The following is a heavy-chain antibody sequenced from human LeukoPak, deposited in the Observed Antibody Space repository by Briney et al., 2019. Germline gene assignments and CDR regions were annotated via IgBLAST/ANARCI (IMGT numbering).Heavy chain of an antibody. CDR1: GFTFSSYA. D-gene: IGHD3-10*01. CDR3: ARRGRNYYGSGDYFDC. J-gene: IGHJ4*02. V-gene: IGHV4-59*08. Sequence: LRLSCAASGFTFSSYAMSWIRQHPGKGLEWIGYIYYSGSTNYNPSLKSRATISIDTSKNRFSLKLSSVTAADTAVYYCARRGRNYYGSGDYFDCWGQGTLVTVSS. CDR2: IYYSGST.